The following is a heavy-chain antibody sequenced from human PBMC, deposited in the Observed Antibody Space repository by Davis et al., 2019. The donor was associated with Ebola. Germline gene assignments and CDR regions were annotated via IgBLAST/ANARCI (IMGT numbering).Heavy chain of an antibody. CDR3: ARGGALGNWFDP. V-gene: IGHV4-30-2*01. J-gene: IGHJ5*02. CDR2: IYHSGST. D-gene: IGHD7-27*01. CDR1: GGSISSGGYS. Sequence: MPSETLSLTCAVSGGSISSGGYSWSWIRQPPGKGLEWIGYIYHSGSTYYNPSLKSRVTISVDRSKNQFSLKLSSVTAADTAVYYCARGGALGNWFDPWGQGTLVTVSS.